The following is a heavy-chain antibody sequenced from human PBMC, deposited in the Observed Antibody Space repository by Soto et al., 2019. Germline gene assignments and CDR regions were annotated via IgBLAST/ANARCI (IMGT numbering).Heavy chain of an antibody. CDR1: GFTFSDSA. CDR3: TRHEAYFDGSGSGSLDY. J-gene: IGHJ4*02. V-gene: IGHV3-73*01. D-gene: IGHD3-22*01. CDR2: IRSKANTYAT. Sequence: GGSLRLSCAASGFTFSDSAVHWVRQASGKGLEWVGRIRSKANTYATAYGASVRGRFTISRDDSKNTAYLQMNSLRPDDTAVYFCTRHEAYFDGSGSGSLDYWGQGTLVTVSS.